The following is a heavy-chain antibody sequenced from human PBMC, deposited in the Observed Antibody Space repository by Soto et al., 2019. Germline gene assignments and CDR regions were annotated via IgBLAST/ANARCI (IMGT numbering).Heavy chain of an antibody. J-gene: IGHJ6*02. V-gene: IGHV1-69*05. CDR3: ASRDSGNFGSYYYYGMDV. Sequence: QVQLVQSGAEVKKPGSSVKVSCKASGGTFSSYAITWVRQAPGQGLEWMGGLIPIFGTANYAQKFQGRVTITPDETTRTRYMELSSLRSEDTAVYYCASRDSGNFGSYYYYGMDVWGQGTTVTVSS. CDR1: GGTFSSYA. D-gene: IGHD1-26*01. CDR2: LIPIFGTA.